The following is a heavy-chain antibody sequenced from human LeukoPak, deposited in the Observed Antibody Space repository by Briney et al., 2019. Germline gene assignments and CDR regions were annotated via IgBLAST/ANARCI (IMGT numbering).Heavy chain of an antibody. J-gene: IGHJ5*02. V-gene: IGHV4-61*08. CDR2: IYYSGST. Sequence: PSETLSLTCAVSGGSISSGGYYWSWIRQPPGKGLEWIGYIYYSGSTNYNPSLKSRVTISVDTSKNQFSLKLSSVTAADTAVYYCARDGSGSYHWFDPWGQGTLVTVSS. CDR1: GGSISSGGYY. CDR3: ARDGSGSYHWFDP. D-gene: IGHD3-10*01.